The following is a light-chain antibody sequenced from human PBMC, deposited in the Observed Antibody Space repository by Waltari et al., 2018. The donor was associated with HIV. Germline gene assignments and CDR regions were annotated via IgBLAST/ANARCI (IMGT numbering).Light chain of an antibody. CDR2: KDT. CDR1: SSNIENDN. CDR3: VGWDSRLRGYV. V-gene: IGLV1-47*01. J-gene: IGLJ1*01. Sequence: QSVLTQPPSASGAPGQRVTFSCSGSSSNIENDNVYWYQQFPGAAPKLLIYKDTQRPSGVPDRFPGSKSGTSASLAIGGLRSDDEADYYCVGWDSRLRGYVFGAGTKVTVL.